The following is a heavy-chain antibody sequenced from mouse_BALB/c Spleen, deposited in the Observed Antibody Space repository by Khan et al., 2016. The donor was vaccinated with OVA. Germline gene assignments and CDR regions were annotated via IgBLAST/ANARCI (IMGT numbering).Heavy chain of an antibody. CDR3: ARTGGYFDV. D-gene: IGHD4-1*01. V-gene: IGHV9-3-1*01. Sequence: QIQLVQSGPELKKPGETVKISCKASGYTFTNYGMNWVKQAPGKGLKWMGWINTYTGEPTYADDFKGRFAFSLETSASTAYLQINNLKNEDTATYVWARTGGYFDVWGAGTTVTVSS. CDR2: INTYTGEP. J-gene: IGHJ1*01. CDR1: GYTFTNYG.